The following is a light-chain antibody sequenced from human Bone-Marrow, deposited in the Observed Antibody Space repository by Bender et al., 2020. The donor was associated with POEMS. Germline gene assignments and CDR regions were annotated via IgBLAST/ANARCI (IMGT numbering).Light chain of an antibody. V-gene: IGLV2-8*01. Sequence: QSALTQPPSASGSPGQSVTISCTGTSSDVGGYNYVSWFQHHPGKAPKLMIYKVNKRPSGVPDRFSGSKSGNTASLTISGLQAEDEADYYCCSYTTTTTWAFGGGTKVTVL. J-gene: IGLJ3*02. CDR1: SSDVGGYNY. CDR3: CSYTTTTTWA. CDR2: KVN.